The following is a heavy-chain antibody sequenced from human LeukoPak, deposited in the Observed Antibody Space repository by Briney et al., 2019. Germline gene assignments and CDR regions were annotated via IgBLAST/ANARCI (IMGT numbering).Heavy chain of an antibody. D-gene: IGHD4-17*01. CDR2: ISSSSSYI. CDR1: VFTCSSYS. J-gene: IGHJ4*02. Sequence: GGSLRLSCAASVFTCSSYSMNWVRQAPGKGLEWVSSISSSSSYIYYADSVKGRFTISRDNAKNSLYLQMNSLRAEDTAVYYCARDRTTVTPAHDYWGQGTLVTVSS. CDR3: ARDRTTVTPAHDY. V-gene: IGHV3-21*01.